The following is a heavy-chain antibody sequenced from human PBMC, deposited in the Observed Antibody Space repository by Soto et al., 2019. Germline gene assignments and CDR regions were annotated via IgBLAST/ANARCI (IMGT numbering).Heavy chain of an antibody. CDR2: ISVSSTYA. V-gene: IGHV3-11*05. Sequence: QVQLLESGGGLVKPGGSLRLSCAASGFTFSDYYMSWIRQAPGKGLECVAYISVSSTYANYVDSVEGRFTITRDNAKNSLFLRMNSLRAGDTAVYYCARGVPYYASEKPANFDYWGQGARVTVSS. J-gene: IGHJ4*02. CDR1: GFTFSDYY. CDR3: ARGVPYYASEKPANFDY. D-gene: IGHD3-10*01.